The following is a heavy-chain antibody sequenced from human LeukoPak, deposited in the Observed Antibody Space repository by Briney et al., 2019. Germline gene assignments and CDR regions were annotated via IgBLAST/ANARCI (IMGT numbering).Heavy chain of an antibody. J-gene: IGHJ4*02. CDR2: ISGSGGST. Sequence: PGGSLRLSCAASGFSFSSYAMSWVRQAPGKGLEWVSAISGSGGSTYYADSVKGRFTISRDNFKNTLYLQMNSLRAEDTAVYYCARATQQDSSSWSDYWGQGALVTVSS. CDR1: GFSFSSYA. V-gene: IGHV3-23*01. D-gene: IGHD6-13*01. CDR3: ARATQQDSSSWSDY.